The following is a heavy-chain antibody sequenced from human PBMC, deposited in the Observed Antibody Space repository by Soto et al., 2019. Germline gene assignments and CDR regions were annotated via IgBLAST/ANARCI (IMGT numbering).Heavy chain of an antibody. CDR3: VRDGSVSGINNTHT. CDR2: IWYDGSNK. CDR1: GFTFSSYG. J-gene: IGHJ5*02. D-gene: IGHD3-10*01. Sequence: QVQLVESGGGVVQPGRSLRLSCAASGFTFSSYGMHWVRQAPGKGLEWVAVIWYDGSNKYYADSVKGRFTISRDNSKNTVDLEKNSLRAEATGGYKCVRDGSVSGINNTHTLGAGTLVSV. V-gene: IGHV3-33*01.